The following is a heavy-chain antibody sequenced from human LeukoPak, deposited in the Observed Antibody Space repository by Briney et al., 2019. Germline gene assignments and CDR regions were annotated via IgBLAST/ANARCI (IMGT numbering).Heavy chain of an antibody. Sequence: SETLSLTCTVSGGSIRSYYWSWIRQPPGKGLEWIGHIYYSGSTNYNPSLKSRVTISVDTSKNQFSLKLRSVTAADTAVYYCASLQNIVGATPLPDYWGQGTLVTVSS. V-gene: IGHV4-59*12. J-gene: IGHJ4*02. CDR2: IYYSGST. D-gene: IGHD1-26*01. CDR3: ASLQNIVGATPLPDY. CDR1: GGSIRSYY.